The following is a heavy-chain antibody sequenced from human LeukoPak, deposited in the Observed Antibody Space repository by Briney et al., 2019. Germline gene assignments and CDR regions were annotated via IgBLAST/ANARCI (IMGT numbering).Heavy chain of an antibody. Sequence: PSGTLSLTCAVSGGSIRSSNWWSWVRQPPGQGLAWIGEIYHSGSTNYNPSLKSRVTISVDKSKNQFSLKLSSVTAADTAVYYCAREGYDILTGYYLPDWGQGTLVTVSS. D-gene: IGHD3-9*01. CDR1: GGSIRSSNW. J-gene: IGHJ4*02. CDR2: IYHSGST. CDR3: AREGYDILTGYYLPD. V-gene: IGHV4-4*02.